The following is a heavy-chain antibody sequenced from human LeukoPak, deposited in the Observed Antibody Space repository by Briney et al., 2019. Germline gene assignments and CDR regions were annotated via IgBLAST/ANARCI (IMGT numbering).Heavy chain of an antibody. CDR1: GFTFSDYY. J-gene: IGHJ3*02. V-gene: IGHV3-11*01. CDR3: ARFLDLSRWELPHNAFDI. CDR2: ISSSGSTI. Sequence: GGSLRLSCAASGFTFSDYYMSWIRQAPGKGQEWVSYISSSGSTIYYADSVKGRFTISRDNAKNSLYLQMNSLRAEDTAVYYCARFLDLSRWELPHNAFDIWGQGTMVTVSS. D-gene: IGHD1-26*01.